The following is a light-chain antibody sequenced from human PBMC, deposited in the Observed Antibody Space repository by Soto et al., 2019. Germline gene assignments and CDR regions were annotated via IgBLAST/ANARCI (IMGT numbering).Light chain of an antibody. J-gene: IGKJ4*01. V-gene: IGKV1-39*01. CDR2: TTS. Sequence: DIQMNQSPSSLSASVGDRVTISCRASQSISNFLNWYQQKSGKAPQLLIHTTSSLQRGVPSRFSDSGTGTDFTRTISSLQPEEFATYYFQQSYSPPQTFGGGTKVEI. CDR3: QQSYSPPQT. CDR1: QSISNF.